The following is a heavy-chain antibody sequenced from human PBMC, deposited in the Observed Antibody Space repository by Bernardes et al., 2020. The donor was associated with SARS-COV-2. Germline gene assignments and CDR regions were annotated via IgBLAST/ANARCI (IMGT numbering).Heavy chain of an antibody. CDR1: GYTLTALS. CDR2: FDPEDGET. J-gene: IGHJ3*02. D-gene: IGHD3-22*01. Sequence: ASVKVSCKVSGYTLTALSMHWVRQAPGKGLEWMGSFDPEDGETIYAQKFLGRVTMTADTSTYTSYMELSSLRSEDTAVYYCTTSLSLIVVTYAFDIWGQGTTSPSL. V-gene: IGHV1-24*01. CDR3: TTSLSLIVVTYAFDI.